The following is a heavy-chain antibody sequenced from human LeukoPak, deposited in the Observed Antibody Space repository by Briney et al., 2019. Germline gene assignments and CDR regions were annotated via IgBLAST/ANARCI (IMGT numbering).Heavy chain of an antibody. J-gene: IGHJ1*01. CDR1: GGAFSGYY. Sequence: SETLSLTCAVYGGAFSGYYWSWIRQPPGKGLEWIGEINHSGSTNYNPSLKSRVTISVDTSKNQFSLKLSSVTAADTAVYYCARGLRRAARPYYFQHWGQGTLVTVSS. CDR2: INHSGST. D-gene: IGHD6-6*01. V-gene: IGHV4-34*01. CDR3: ARGLRRAARPYYFQH.